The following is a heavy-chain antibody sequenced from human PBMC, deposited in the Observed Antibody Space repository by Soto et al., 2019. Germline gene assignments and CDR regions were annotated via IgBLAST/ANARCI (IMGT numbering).Heavy chain of an antibody. CDR1: GFTFSSYA. Sequence: GGSLRLSCEASGFTFSSYAMNWVRQAPGKGLEWISSISGSGGVTYYADSVKGRFTISRDKSKNTLYLQMTSLRAEDTAIDYCARGLNERMASYYGVDVWGQGTTVTVSS. V-gene: IGHV3-23*01. CDR3: ARGLNERMASYYGVDV. J-gene: IGHJ6*02. D-gene: IGHD1-1*01. CDR2: ISGSGGVT.